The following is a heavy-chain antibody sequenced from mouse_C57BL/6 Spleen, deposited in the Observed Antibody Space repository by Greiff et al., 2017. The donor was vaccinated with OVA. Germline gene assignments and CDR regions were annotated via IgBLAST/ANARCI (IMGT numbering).Heavy chain of an antibody. Sequence: QVQLQQSGPELVKPGASVKLSCKASGYTFTSYDINWVKQRPGQGLEWIGWIYPRAGSTKYNEKFKGKATLTVDTSSSTAYMELHSLTSEDSAVYFCARWDGSSYFDYWGQGTTLTVSS. CDR2: IYPRAGST. CDR3: ARWDGSSYFDY. D-gene: IGHD1-1*01. CDR1: GYTFTSYD. J-gene: IGHJ2*01. V-gene: IGHV1-85*01.